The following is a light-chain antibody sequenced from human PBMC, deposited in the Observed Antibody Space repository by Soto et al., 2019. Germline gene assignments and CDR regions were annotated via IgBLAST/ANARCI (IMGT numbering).Light chain of an antibody. CDR2: AAS. CDR1: QSISSY. V-gene: IGKV1-39*01. J-gene: IGKJ5*01. Sequence: DIQMTQSPSSLSASVGDRVTITCRASQSISSYLNWYQQNPGKAPKLLNYAASSLESVVPSRFSGSGSGTDFTLTIRSLQAEYCATYYCQQSYSTPPTFGQRTRLEIK. CDR3: QQSYSTPPT.